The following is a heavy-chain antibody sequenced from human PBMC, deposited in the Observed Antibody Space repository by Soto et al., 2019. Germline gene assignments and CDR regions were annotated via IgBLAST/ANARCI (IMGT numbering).Heavy chain of an antibody. V-gene: IGHV4-59*08. J-gene: IGHJ6*03. Sequence: SETLSLTCTVSGGSISSYYWSWIRQPPGKGLEWIGYIYYSGSTNYNPSLKSRVTISVDTSKNQFSLKLSSVTAADTAVYYCARHAPVVVPAAISGYYYYYYMDVWGKGTTVTVSS. CDR1: GGSISSYY. D-gene: IGHD2-2*01. CDR2: IYYSGST. CDR3: ARHAPVVVPAAISGYYYYYYMDV.